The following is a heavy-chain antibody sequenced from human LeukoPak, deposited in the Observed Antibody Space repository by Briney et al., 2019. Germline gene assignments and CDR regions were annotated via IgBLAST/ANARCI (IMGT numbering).Heavy chain of an antibody. D-gene: IGHD3-22*01. J-gene: IGHJ2*01. CDR2: INHSGST. CDR3: ARHDSSGFDWYFDL. CDR1: GGSFSGYY. V-gene: IGHV4-34*01. Sequence: PSETLSLTCAVYGGSFSGYYWSWIRQPPGKGLEWIGEINHSGSTNYNPFLKSRVTISVDTSKNQFSLKLSSVTAADTAVYYCARHDSSGFDWYFDLWGRGTLVTVSS.